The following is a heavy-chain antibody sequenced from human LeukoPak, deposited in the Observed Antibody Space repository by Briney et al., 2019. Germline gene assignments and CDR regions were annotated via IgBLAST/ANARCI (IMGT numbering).Heavy chain of an antibody. Sequence: SETLSLTCTVSGGSISSSSYYWVWIRQPPGKGLEWIGSIYYSGSTYYNPSLKSRVTISVDTSNNQFSLKLSSVTAADTAVYYCARDPGLITPFDYWGQGTLVTVSS. CDR3: ARDPGLITPFDY. J-gene: IGHJ4*02. V-gene: IGHV4-39*07. D-gene: IGHD1-14*01. CDR1: GGSISSSSYY. CDR2: IYYSGST.